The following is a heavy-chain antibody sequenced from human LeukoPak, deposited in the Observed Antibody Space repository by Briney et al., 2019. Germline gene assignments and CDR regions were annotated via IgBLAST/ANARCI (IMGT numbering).Heavy chain of an antibody. J-gene: IGHJ4*02. CDR1: GFTFSSYS. CDR2: ISSSSSYI. D-gene: IGHD1-7*01. V-gene: IGHV3-21*01. Sequence: GGSLRLSCAASGFTFSSYSMNWVRQAPGKGLEWVSSISSSSSYIYYADSVKGRFTNSRDNAKNSLYLQMNSLRAEDTAVYYCARVTNWNYLVDYWGQGTLVTVSS. CDR3: ARVTNWNYLVDY.